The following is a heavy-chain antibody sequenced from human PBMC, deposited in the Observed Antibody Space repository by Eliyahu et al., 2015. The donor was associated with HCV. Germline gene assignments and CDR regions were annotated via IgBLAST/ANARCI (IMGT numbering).Heavy chain of an antibody. D-gene: IGHD3-10*01. Sequence: EVQLVESGGGLVKPGGSLRLSCAASGLTFXXAWVIWVRQAPGKGLEWVGRIKPKSDGETTDYAAPVRGRFTISRDDSKNTLYLQMNSLNTEDTAVYYCTKYHGSGTSWFDPWGQGTLVTVSS. J-gene: IGHJ5*02. CDR3: TKYHGSGTSWFDP. V-gene: IGHV3-15*07. CDR2: IKPKSDGETT. CDR1: GLTFXXAW.